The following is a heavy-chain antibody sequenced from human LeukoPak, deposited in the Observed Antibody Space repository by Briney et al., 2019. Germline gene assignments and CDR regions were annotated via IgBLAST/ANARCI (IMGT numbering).Heavy chain of an antibody. CDR1: GFTFSNYA. Sequence: GGSLRLSCAASGFTFSNYAMSWVRQAPGKGLEWVGRIKSKTDGGTIDHAAPVKGRFTISRDDSKNTLYLQMNSLETEDTAAYYCNNREFWGQGTLVTVSS. CDR3: NNREF. J-gene: IGHJ4*02. CDR2: IKSKTDGGTI. V-gene: IGHV3-15*01. D-gene: IGHD3-10*01.